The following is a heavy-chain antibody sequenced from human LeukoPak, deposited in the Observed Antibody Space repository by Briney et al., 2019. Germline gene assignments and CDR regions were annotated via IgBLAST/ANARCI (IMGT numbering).Heavy chain of an antibody. Sequence: GGSLRLSCEGSAFIFSGHWMNWVRQTPGKGLEWVASIKEDGSERQYVDSVKGRFSISRDNAKNSLYLQMNSLRAEDTAVYYCARVSSIAVAGTLDFDYWGQGTLVTVSS. V-gene: IGHV3-7*03. CDR2: IKEDGSER. D-gene: IGHD6-19*01. CDR3: ARVSSIAVAGTLDFDY. J-gene: IGHJ4*02. CDR1: AFIFSGHW.